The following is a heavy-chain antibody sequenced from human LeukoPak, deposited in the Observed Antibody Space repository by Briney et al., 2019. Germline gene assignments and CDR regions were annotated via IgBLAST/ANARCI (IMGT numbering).Heavy chain of an antibody. D-gene: IGHD4/OR15-4a*01. V-gene: IGHV3-72*01. CDR2: ARNRGNGYTT. CDR3: ARIMRVDYGTYYFDY. Sequence: GGSLRLSCAASGFTFIDHYIDWVRQAPGKGLEWVGRARNRGNGYTTQYAASVKGRFTFSRDDSENTVYLQMNSLKTEDTAVYFCARIMRVDYGTYYFDYWGQGTLVTVSS. J-gene: IGHJ4*02. CDR1: GFTFIDHY.